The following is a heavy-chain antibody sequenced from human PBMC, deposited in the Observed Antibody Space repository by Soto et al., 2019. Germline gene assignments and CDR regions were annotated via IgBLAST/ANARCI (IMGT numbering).Heavy chain of an antibody. J-gene: IGHJ4*02. D-gene: IGHD6-19*01. CDR1: GFTFSSYA. CDR2: ISYDGSNK. Sequence: QVQLVESGGGVVQPGRSLRLSCAASGFTFSSYAMHWVRQAPGKGLEWVAVISYDGSNKYYADSVKGRFTISRDNSKNTLYLQMNSLRAEDTAVYYCARDIDSESLVFYFDYWGQGTLVTVSS. CDR3: ARDIDSESLVFYFDY. V-gene: IGHV3-30-3*01.